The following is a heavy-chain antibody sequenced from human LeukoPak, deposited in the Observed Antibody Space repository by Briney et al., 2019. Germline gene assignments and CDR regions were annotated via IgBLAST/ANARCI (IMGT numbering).Heavy chain of an antibody. CDR3: ARRGVYGSVNYFEY. V-gene: IGHV4-39*01. D-gene: IGHD3-10*01. CDR2: IFYTGST. CDR1: GASVYSGDYY. Sequence: SETLSLTCSVVGASVYSGDYYWAWIRQPPGKSLEYIVSIFYTGSTYDNPSLTGRISMSVDTSKNQFSLNLASVTATDTAVYYCARRGVYGSVNYFEYWGRGVLVIVSS. J-gene: IGHJ4*02.